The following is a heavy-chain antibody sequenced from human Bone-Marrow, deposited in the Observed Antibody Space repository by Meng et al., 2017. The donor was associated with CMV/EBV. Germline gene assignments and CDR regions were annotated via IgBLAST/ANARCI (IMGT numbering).Heavy chain of an antibody. V-gene: IGHV1-8*01. CDR3: ARRGYYYGMDV. J-gene: IGHJ6*02. Sequence: ASVKVSCKASGYTFTSYDINWVRQATGQGLEWMGWMNPNSGNTGYAQKFQGRVTITRNTSISTAYMELSSLRSEDTAAYYCARRGYYYGMDVWGQGTTVTVSS. CDR2: MNPNSGNT. CDR1: GYTFTSYD. D-gene: IGHD3-10*01.